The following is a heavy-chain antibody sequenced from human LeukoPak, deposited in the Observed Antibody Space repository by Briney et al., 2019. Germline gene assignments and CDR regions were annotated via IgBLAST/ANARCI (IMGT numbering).Heavy chain of an antibody. Sequence: SVKVSCKASGGTFSSYAISWVRQAPGQGLEWMGGIIPIFGTANYAQKFQGRVTITTDESTSTAYMELSSLRSEDTAVYYCARDFSIAAADFFDYWGQGTLVTVSS. CDR1: GGTFSSYA. CDR2: IIPIFGTA. D-gene: IGHD6-13*01. J-gene: IGHJ4*02. CDR3: ARDFSIAAADFFDY. V-gene: IGHV1-69*05.